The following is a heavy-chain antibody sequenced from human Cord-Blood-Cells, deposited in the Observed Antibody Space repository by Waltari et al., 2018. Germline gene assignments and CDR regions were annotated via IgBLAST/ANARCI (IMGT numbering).Heavy chain of an antibody. CDR1: GGSISSGGYS. D-gene: IGHD2-8*01. Sequence: QLQLQESGSGLVKPSQTLSLTCAVSGGSISSGGYSWSWIRQPPGKGLEWIGYLYHSGSTYDNPSLKGRVTISVDRSKNQFSLKLSSVTAADTAVYYCAGGQALIGDAFDIWGQGTMVTVSS. CDR2: LYHSGST. V-gene: IGHV4-30-2*01. CDR3: AGGQALIGDAFDI. J-gene: IGHJ3*02.